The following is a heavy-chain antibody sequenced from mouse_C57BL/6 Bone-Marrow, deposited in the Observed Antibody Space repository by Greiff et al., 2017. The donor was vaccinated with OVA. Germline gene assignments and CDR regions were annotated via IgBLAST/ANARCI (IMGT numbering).Heavy chain of an antibody. V-gene: IGHV1-61*01. CDR2: IYPSDSET. CDR1: GYTFTSYW. Sequence: VKLQQPGAELVRPGSSVKLSCKASGYTFTSYWMDWVKQRPGQGLEWIGNIYPSDSETHYNQKFKDKATLTVDKSSSTAYMQLSSLTSEDSAVYYCARGNSSGYVDYFDYWGQGTTLTVSS. J-gene: IGHJ2*01. D-gene: IGHD3-2*02. CDR3: ARGNSSGYVDYFDY.